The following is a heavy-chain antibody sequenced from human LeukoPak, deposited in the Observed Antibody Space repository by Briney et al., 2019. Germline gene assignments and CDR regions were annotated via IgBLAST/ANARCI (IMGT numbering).Heavy chain of an antibody. Sequence: PGGSLRLSCAASGFTFSSYSMNWVRQPPGKGLEWVSSISSSSSYIYYADSVKGRFTIPRDNAKNSLYLQMNSLRAEDTAVYYCARDQLVVVPAAIGGSGYYYYMDVWGKGTTVTVSS. D-gene: IGHD2-2*01. CDR2: ISSSSSYI. CDR3: ARDQLVVVPAAIGGSGYYYYMDV. J-gene: IGHJ6*03. V-gene: IGHV3-21*01. CDR1: GFTFSSYS.